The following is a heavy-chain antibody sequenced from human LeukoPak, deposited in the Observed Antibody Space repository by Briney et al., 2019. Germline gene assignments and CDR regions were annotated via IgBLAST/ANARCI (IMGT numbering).Heavy chain of an antibody. V-gene: IGHV4-39*01. CDR2: IYYSGST. CDR1: GGSISSSSYY. J-gene: IGHJ5*02. CDR3: ARRPGRFWGNWFDP. Sequence: PSETPSLTCTVSGGSISSSSYYWGWIRQPPGKGLEWIGSIYYSGSTYYNPSLKSRVTISVDTSKNQFSLKLSSVTAADTAVYYCARRPGRFWGNWFDPWGQGTLVTVSS. D-gene: IGHD3-16*01.